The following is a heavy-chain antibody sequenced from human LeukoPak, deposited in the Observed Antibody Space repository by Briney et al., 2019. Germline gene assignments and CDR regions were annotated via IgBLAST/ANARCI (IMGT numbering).Heavy chain of an antibody. CDR1: GYTLTELS. V-gene: IGHV1-24*01. J-gene: IGHJ5*02. D-gene: IGHD6-13*01. CDR3: ATERPGIAAAGTFNWFDP. CDR2: FDPEDGEA. Sequence: ASVKVSCKVSGYTLTELSMHCVRQAPGKGLEWMGGFDPEDGEAIYAQKFQGRVTVTEDTSTDTAYMELSSLRSEDTAVYYCATERPGIAAAGTFNWFDPWGQGTLVTVSS.